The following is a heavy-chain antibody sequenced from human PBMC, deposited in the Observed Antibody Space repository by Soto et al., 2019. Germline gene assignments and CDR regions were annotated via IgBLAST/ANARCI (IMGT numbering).Heavy chain of an antibody. CDR1: GFSFTNAW. J-gene: IGHJ4*02. V-gene: IGHV3-48*01. Sequence: GGSLRLSCAASGFSFTNAWMNWVRQAPGKGLEWVSYISSSSSTIYYADSVKGRFTISRDNAKNSLYLQMNSLRAEDTAVYYCALGKAGTFDYWGQGTLVTVSS. CDR2: ISSSSSTI. CDR3: ALGKAGTFDY. D-gene: IGHD6-19*01.